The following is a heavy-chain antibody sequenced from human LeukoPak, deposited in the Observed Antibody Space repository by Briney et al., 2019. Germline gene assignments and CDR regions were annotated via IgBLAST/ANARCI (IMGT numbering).Heavy chain of an antibody. Sequence: GGSLRLSCAASGFTFSNFGMHWVRQAPGQGLEWVAVISYDGSNKYYADSVKGRFTISRDNSKNTLYLQMNSLRAEDTAVYYCAKASVYVYYGMDVWGQGTAVTVSS. CDR1: GFTFSNFG. CDR3: AKASVYVYYGMDV. D-gene: IGHD3-16*02. CDR2: ISYDGSNK. J-gene: IGHJ6*02. V-gene: IGHV3-30*18.